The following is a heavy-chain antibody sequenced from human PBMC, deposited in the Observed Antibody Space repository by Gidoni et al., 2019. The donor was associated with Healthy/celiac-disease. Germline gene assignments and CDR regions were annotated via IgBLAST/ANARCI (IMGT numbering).Heavy chain of an antibody. CDR3: AREGVDYGDLNYGMDV. V-gene: IGHV3-53*01. J-gene: IGHJ6*02. CDR2: IYSGGST. D-gene: IGHD4-17*01. CDR1: GVTVSSNY. Sequence: EVQLVESGGGFMQPGGSLRLSCAASGVTVSSNYMGWVRQAPGKGLEWVSVIYSGGSTYYADSVKGRFTISRDNSKNTLYLQMNSLRAEDTAVYYCAREGVDYGDLNYGMDVWGQGTTVTVSS.